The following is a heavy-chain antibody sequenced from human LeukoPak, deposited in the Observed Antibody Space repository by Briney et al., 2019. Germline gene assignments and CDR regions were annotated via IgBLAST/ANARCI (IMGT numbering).Heavy chain of an antibody. J-gene: IGHJ4*02. CDR1: GGSFSGYY. V-gene: IGHV4-34*01. Sequence: SETLSLTCAVYGGSFSGYYWSWIRQPPGKGLEWIGEINHSGGTNYNPSLKSRVTISVDTSKNQFSLRLSSVTAADTAVYYCARVTDYDILTGYYSLPRKYYFDYWGQGTLVTVSS. CDR2: INHSGGT. D-gene: IGHD3-9*01. CDR3: ARVTDYDILTGYYSLPRKYYFDY.